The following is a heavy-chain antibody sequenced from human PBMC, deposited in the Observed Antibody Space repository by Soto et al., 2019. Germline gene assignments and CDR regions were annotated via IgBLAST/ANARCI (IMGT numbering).Heavy chain of an antibody. CDR1: GFILSGYD. J-gene: IGHJ6*02. CDR2: IGTAGDP. V-gene: IGHV3-13*05. CDR3: ARAGYDSSGYYFYAMDV. Sequence: HPXVSLRLSCVASGFILSGYDMHWVRQATGEGLEWVSAIGTAGDPYYSGSVKGRFTISRGNAENSVYLQMNSLRAGDTAVYYCARAGYDSSGYYFYAMDVWGPGTTVTVSS. D-gene: IGHD3-22*01.